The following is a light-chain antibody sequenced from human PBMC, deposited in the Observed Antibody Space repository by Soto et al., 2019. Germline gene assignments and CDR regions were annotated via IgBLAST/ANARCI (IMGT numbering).Light chain of an antibody. Sequence: AIQMTQSPSSLYASVGDRVTITCRASQGIRNDLGWYQQKPGKAPNLLIYAASSLQSGVPSRFSGSGSGTDFTLTISSLQPEDFATYYCLQDYNYPRTFGQGTKVEIK. CDR2: AAS. V-gene: IGKV1-6*01. CDR1: QGIRND. J-gene: IGKJ1*01. CDR3: LQDYNYPRT.